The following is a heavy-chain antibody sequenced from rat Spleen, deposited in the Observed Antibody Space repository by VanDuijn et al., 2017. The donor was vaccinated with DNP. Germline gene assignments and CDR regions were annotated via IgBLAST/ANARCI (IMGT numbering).Heavy chain of an antibody. CDR1: GFTFSDYN. Sequence: EVQLTESGGDLVQPGRSLKLSCATSGFTFSDYNMAWVRQAPKKGLEWVATISTSGGSTYYRDPVKGRFTISRDNARSTLYLQMDSLRSEDTATYYCATQTIAEGFDYWGQGVMVTVSS. V-gene: IGHV5-7*01. CDR3: ATQTIAEGFDY. CDR2: ISTSGGST. J-gene: IGHJ2*01. D-gene: IGHD1-2*01.